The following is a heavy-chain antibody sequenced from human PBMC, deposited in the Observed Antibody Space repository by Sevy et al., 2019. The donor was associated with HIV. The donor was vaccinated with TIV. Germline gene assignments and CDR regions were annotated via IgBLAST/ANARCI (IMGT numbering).Heavy chain of an antibody. CDR2: ISGSGGST. CDR3: ATGREGFFDY. J-gene: IGHJ4*02. D-gene: IGHD2-15*01. CDR1: GFTFSNYA. V-gene: IGHV3-23*01. Sequence: GGSLRLSCAASGFTFSNYAMNWVRQAPGKGLEWVSTISGSGGSTYHADSVKGRFTISRDNSKNTMHLQMNSLGAEDTAVYYCATGREGFFDYWGQGTLVTVSS.